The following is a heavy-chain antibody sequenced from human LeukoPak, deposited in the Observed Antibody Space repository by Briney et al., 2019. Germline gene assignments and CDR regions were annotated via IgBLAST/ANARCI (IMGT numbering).Heavy chain of an antibody. CDR2: FDPEDGET. D-gene: IGHD1-26*01. V-gene: IGHV1-24*01. J-gene: IGHJ4*02. CDR1: GYTLTELS. CDR3: ATREWELLGFDY. Sequence: GASVKVSRKVSGYTLTELSMHWVRQAPGKGLEWMGGFDPEDGETIYAQKFQGRVTMTEDTSTDTAYMELSSLRSEDTAVYYCATREWELLGFDYWGQGTLVTVSS.